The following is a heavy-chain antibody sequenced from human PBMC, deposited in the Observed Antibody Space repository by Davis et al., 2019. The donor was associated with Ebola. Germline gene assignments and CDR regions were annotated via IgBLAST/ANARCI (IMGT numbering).Heavy chain of an antibody. CDR2: ISSSGSST. J-gene: IGHJ6*02. D-gene: IGHD6-6*01. CDR3: ARDRRQHVQRRVYYYGMDV. CDR1: GFTFSAYY. V-gene: IGHV3-11*01. Sequence: PGGSLRLSCAASGFTFSAYYMSWIRQAPGKGLEWVSYISSSGSSTYYADSVKGRFTISRDNAKNSLYLQMNSLRAEDTAVYYCARDRRQHVQRRVYYYGMDVWGQGTTVTVSS.